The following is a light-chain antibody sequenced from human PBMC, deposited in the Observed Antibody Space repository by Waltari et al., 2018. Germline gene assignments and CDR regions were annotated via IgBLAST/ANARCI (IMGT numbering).Light chain of an antibody. CDR1: ISDIGDYNN. CDR2: DVS. V-gene: IGLV2-14*03. CDR3: SSFTTSSSWI. J-gene: IGLJ2*01. Sequence: QSALTQPDSASGSPGQSITIFCTGTISDIGDYNNVSWYQQYPGQAPKLLIFDVSDRPPGVFDRFSGSKSGNTASLTISGLQAEDEADYYCSSFTTSSSWIVGGGTKLTVL.